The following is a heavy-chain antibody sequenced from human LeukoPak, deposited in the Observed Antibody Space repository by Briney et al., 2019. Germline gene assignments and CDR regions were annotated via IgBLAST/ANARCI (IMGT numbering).Heavy chain of an antibody. CDR3: AKGYTSSPFDY. J-gene: IGHJ4*02. CDR1: GFSFSSYA. CDR2: ISGSGGST. D-gene: IGHD6-13*01. V-gene: IGHV3-23*01. Sequence: PGGSLRLACAASGFSFSSYAMSWVRQASGKGLEWVSAISGSGGSTYYADSVKGRFTISRDNSKNTLYLQMNSLRAEDTAVYYCAKGYTSSPFDYWGQGTLVTVSS.